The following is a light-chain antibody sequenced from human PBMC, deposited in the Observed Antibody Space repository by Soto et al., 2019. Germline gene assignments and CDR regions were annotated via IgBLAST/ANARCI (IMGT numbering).Light chain of an antibody. CDR3: QQYGSSPLT. CDR2: GAS. J-gene: IGKJ4*01. Sequence: EIVLTQSPGTLSLSPGESATLSCSASQSVRSNYLAWYQQKPGQAPRLLIFGASNRATVIPPRFSGRGSGTDFTLAISRLEPEDFAVYYCQQYGSSPLTFGGGTKVDIK. V-gene: IGKV3-20*01. CDR1: QSVRSNY.